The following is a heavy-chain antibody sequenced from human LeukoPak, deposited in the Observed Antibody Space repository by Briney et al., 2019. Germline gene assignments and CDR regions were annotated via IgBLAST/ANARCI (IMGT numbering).Heavy chain of an antibody. D-gene: IGHD6-13*01. V-gene: IGHV3-21*01. CDR2: ISSSSGYI. CDR3: ARGGGGSSWYVDY. Sequence: GGSLRLSCAASGFSFSGYGMHWVRQAPGKGLEWVSSISSSSGYIYYADSVKGRFTISRDNAKNSLYLQMNSLRAEDTAVYYCARGGGGSSWYVDYWGQGTLVTVSS. CDR1: GFSFSGYG. J-gene: IGHJ4*02.